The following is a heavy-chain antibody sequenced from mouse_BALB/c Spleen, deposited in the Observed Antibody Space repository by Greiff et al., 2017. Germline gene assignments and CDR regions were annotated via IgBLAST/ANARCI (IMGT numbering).Heavy chain of an antibody. Sequence: VQLKESGPELMKPGASVKISCKASGYSFTSYYMHWVKQSHGKSLEWIGYIDPFNGGTSYNQKFKGKATLTVDKSSSTAYMHLSSLTSEDSAVYYCAWLLEAMDYWGQGTSVTVSS. CDR3: AWLLEAMDY. D-gene: IGHD2-3*01. V-gene: IGHV1S135*01. CDR2: IDPFNGGT. J-gene: IGHJ4*01. CDR1: GYSFTSYY.